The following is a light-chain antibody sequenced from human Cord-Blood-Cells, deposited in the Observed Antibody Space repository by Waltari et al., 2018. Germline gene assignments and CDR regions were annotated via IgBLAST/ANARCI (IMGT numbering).Light chain of an antibody. CDR1: SSDVGGYNY. J-gene: IGLJ1*01. Sequence: QSALTQPASVSGSPGQSLTLSCTGTSSDVGGYNYVSWYQQHPGKAPKLMIYEVSNRPSGVSNRFSGSKSGNTASLTISGLQAEDEADYYCSSYTSSSTLHVFGTGTKVTVL. CDR3: SSYTSSSTLHV. V-gene: IGLV2-14*01. CDR2: EVS.